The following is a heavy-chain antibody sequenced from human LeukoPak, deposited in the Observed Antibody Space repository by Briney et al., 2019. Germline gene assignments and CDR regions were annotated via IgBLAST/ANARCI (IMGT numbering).Heavy chain of an antibody. J-gene: IGHJ4*02. D-gene: IGHD4-11*01. CDR1: GDSFSTTSYF. CDR3: TRAPYNSKYYITD. CDR2: FYYTGTT. Sequence: SETLSLTCTVSGDSFSTTSYFWGWIRQPPGQGLEWIGTFYYTGTTYYNPSLKSRVSISEDTSKNRFSLNLTSLTAADTAIYYCTRAPYNSKYYITDWGRGTLVTVSS. V-gene: IGHV4-39*07.